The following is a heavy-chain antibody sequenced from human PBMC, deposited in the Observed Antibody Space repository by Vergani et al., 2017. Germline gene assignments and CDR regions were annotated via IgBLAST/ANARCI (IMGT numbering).Heavy chain of an antibody. CDR3: VKKGELEVAFDI. Sequence: EVQLVESGGGLVKPGGSLRLSCAASGFTFSNAWMSWVRQAPGKGLEYVSAISSNGGSTYYADSVKGRFTISRDNSKNTLYLQMSSLRAEDTAVYYCVKKGELEVAFDIWGQGTMVTVSS. CDR2: ISSNGGST. D-gene: IGHD1-1*01. CDR1: GFTFSNAW. V-gene: IGHV3-64D*06. J-gene: IGHJ3*02.